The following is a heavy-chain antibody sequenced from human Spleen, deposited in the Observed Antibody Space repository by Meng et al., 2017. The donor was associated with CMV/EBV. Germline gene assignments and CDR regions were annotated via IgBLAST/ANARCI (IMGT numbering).Heavy chain of an antibody. D-gene: IGHD3-3*01. V-gene: IGHV3-20*03. J-gene: IGHJ4*02. CDR3: ARDPGFGVATGGDF. Sequence: AFGLIFDDYGMIRVRQAPGKGLECVLGSNWNGHNTGSAKSVKGRFTIFRDNDKNSLYLQMKNLRAEDTALYYCARDPGFGVATGGDFWGQGTLVTVSS. CDR1: GLIFDDYG. CDR2: SNWNGHNT.